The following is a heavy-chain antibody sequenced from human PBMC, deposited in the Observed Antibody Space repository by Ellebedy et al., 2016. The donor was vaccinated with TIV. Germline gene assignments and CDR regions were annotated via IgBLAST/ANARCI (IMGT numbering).Heavy chain of an antibody. CDR3: ARDRAPGLFDY. J-gene: IGHJ4*02. Sequence: GGSLRLXCAASGFSFSDYSMNWVRQTPGEGLEWVSSISSTSSYIYYADSVRGRFTVSRDNANNSLYLQMNSLRAEDIAVYYCARDRAPGLFDYWGQGTLVTVSS. CDR2: ISSTSSYI. V-gene: IGHV3-21*01. D-gene: IGHD3-10*01. CDR1: GFSFSDYS.